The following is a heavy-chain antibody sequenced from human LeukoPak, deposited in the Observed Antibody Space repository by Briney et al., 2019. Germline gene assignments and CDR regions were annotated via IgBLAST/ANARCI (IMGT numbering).Heavy chain of an antibody. CDR2: IYYSGSN. D-gene: IGHD2-21*02. CDR1: GGTISSST. CDR3: ARSLPYNCGGDCWYAFDI. V-gene: IGHV4-59*01. Sequence: SGTLSLTCTVPGGTISSSTWRWIRQPRGKGLEWIGYIYYSGSNKYNLPLKSRVTISIDTSKNQYSLKLNSVTAADTAVYYCARSLPYNCGGDCWYAFDIWGQGTLVTVSS. J-gene: IGHJ3*02.